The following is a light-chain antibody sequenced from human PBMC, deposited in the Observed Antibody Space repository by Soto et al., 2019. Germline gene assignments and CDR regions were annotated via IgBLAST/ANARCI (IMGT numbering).Light chain of an antibody. CDR2: SNN. V-gene: IGLV1-47*02. Sequence: QSVLTQPPSASGTPGQRVTISCSGRSANIGNNYVCWYQQLPGTAPKLLIYSNNQRPSGVPDRFSGSKSGTSASLDISGLRSEDEGDYYCVAWDDSLSGLVFGTGTKLTVL. CDR1: SANIGNNY. CDR3: VAWDDSLSGLV. J-gene: IGLJ1*01.